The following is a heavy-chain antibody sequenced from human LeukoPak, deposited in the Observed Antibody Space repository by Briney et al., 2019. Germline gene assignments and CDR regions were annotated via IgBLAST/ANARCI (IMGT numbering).Heavy chain of an antibody. CDR1: GGSISSGGYY. J-gene: IGHJ3*02. CDR2: IYYSGST. V-gene: IGHV4-31*03. D-gene: IGHD1-26*01. CDR3: ASLGGKCIVGARGCAFDI. Sequence: SEILSLTCTVSGGSISSGGYYWSWIRQHPGKGLEWIGYIYYSGSTYYNPSLKSRVTISVDTSKNQFSLKLSSVTAADTAVYYCASLGGKCIVGARGCAFDIWGQGTMVTVSS.